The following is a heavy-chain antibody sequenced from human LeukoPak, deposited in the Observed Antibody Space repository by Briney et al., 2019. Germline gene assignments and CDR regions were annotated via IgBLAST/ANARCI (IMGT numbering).Heavy chain of an antibody. V-gene: IGHV4-34*01. CDR1: GGSFSGYF. CDR3: ALGYSGYDSYYFDY. Sequence: SETLSLTCAVYGGSFSGYFWTWIRQPPGKGLEWIGEINHRGSTNYNPSLKSRVTISEDTSKNQFSLKLSSVTAADTAVYYCALGYSGYDSYYFDYWGQGTLVTVSS. J-gene: IGHJ4*02. CDR2: INHRGST. D-gene: IGHD5-12*01.